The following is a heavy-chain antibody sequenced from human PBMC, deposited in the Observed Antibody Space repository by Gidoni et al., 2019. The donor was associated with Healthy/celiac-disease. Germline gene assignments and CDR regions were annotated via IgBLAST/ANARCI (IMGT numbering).Heavy chain of an antibody. CDR1: GFTFSSYW. CDR2: IKQDGSEK. CDR3: ARPPTPDSSSWYPLFDY. V-gene: IGHV3-7*04. Sequence: EVQLVESGGGLVQPGGSLRLSCAASGFTFSSYWMSWVRQAPGKGLEWVANIKQDGSEKYYVDSVKGRFTISRDNAKNSLYLQMNSLRAEDTAVYYCARPPTPDSSSWYPLFDYWGQGTLVTVSS. J-gene: IGHJ4*02. D-gene: IGHD6-13*01.